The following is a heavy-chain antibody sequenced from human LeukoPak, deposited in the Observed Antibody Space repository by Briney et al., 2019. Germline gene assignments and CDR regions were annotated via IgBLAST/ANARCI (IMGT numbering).Heavy chain of an antibody. CDR1: GYSISSGYY. CDR2: IYHSGST. CDR3: ASLQIRTTGTTGNWFDP. Sequence: SETLSLTCAVSGYSISSGYYWGWIRQPPGKGLEWIGSIYHSGSTYYNPSLKSRVTISVDTSKNQFSLKLSPVTAADTAVYYCASLQIRTTGTTGNWFDPWGQGTLVTVSS. V-gene: IGHV4-38-2*01. D-gene: IGHD1-1*01. J-gene: IGHJ5*02.